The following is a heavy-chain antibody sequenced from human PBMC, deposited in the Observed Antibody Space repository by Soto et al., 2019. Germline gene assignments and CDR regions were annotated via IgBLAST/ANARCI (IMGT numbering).Heavy chain of an antibody. V-gene: IGHV3-23*01. CDR1: GFTFSSYA. CDR3: AKGRRWLTIFGVEPDHDALDI. CDR2: ISGSGGST. D-gene: IGHD3-3*01. Sequence: GGSLRLSCAASGFTFSSYAMSWVRQAPGKGLEWVSAISGSGGSTYYADSVKGRFTISRDNSKNTLYLQMSSLRAEDTAVYYCAKGRRWLTIFGVEPDHDALDIWGQGTMVTVSS. J-gene: IGHJ3*02.